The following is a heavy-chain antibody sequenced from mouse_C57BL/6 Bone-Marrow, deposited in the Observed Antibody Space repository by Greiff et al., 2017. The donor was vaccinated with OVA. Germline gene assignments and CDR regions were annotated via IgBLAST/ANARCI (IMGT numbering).Heavy chain of an antibody. CDR3: ARTPTAQATLYWYCDV. J-gene: IGHJ1*03. CDR1: GYTFTSYW. CDR2: IDPSDSYT. Sequence: QVQLQQPGAELVKPGASVKMSCKASGYTFTSYWITWVTQRPGQGLEWIGEIDPSDSYTNYNQKFKGKSTLTVDKSSSTAYMQLSSLTSEDSAVYYCARTPTAQATLYWYCDVWGTGTTVTVSS. D-gene: IGHD3-2*02. V-gene: IGHV1-69*01.